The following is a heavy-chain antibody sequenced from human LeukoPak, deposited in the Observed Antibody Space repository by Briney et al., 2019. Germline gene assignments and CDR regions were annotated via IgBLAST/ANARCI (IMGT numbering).Heavy chain of an antibody. V-gene: IGHV3-21*01. D-gene: IGHD3-10*01. J-gene: IGHJ4*02. CDR1: GFTFSAYS. Sequence: GGSLRLSCAASGFTFSAYSMHWVRQAPGKGLEWVSAISSSSSHIFYADSVKGRFTISRDNAKNSLYLQMNSLTAEDTAVYYCARGLVSAYGSGTYYFDSWGQGSLVTVSS. CDR2: ISSSSSHI. CDR3: ARGLVSAYGSGTYYFDS.